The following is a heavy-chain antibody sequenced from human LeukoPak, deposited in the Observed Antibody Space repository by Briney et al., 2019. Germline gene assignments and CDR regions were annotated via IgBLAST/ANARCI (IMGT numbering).Heavy chain of an antibody. Sequence: SLRLSCVTSGFPFNKYAFHWVRQAPGKGLEWVSGILANSRAIGYGDSVKGRFTISRDDATNSLYLQMNNLRVEDTALYYCVADTAGDLAFWGQGSLVIVSS. D-gene: IGHD3-10*01. V-gene: IGHV3-9*01. CDR1: GFPFNKYA. CDR3: VADTAGDLAF. CDR2: ILANSRAI. J-gene: IGHJ4*02.